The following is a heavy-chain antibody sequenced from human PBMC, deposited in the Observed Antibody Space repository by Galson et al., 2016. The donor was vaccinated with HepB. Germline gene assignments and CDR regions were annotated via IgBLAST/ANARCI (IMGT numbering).Heavy chain of an antibody. CDR2: IYWDGDK. J-gene: IGHJ4*02. CDR3: VTGNCSGGSCYQSDY. Sequence: PALVKPTQTLTLTCTFSGFSLSTSGVGVGWIRQPPGKALEWLALIYWDGDKRYSPSLKSRLTITKDPPKNQVFLTMTNMDPVDTATYYCVTGNCSGGSCYQSDYWGQGTLVTVSS. D-gene: IGHD2-15*01. V-gene: IGHV2-5*02. CDR1: GFSLSTSGVG.